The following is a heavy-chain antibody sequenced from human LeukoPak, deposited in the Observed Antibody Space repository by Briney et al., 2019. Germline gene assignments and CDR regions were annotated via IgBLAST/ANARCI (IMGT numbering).Heavy chain of an antibody. V-gene: IGHV3-21*01. Sequence: PGGSLRLSCAASGFTFSSYEMNWVRQAPGKGLEWVSSISSRSTYIYHADSLKGRFTISRDNAKNSLFLQMNSLRAEDTAVYFCAKSTRAVMAMMDVWGKGTTVTVSS. CDR3: AKSTRAVMAMMDV. D-gene: IGHD3-16*01. J-gene: IGHJ6*04. CDR1: GFTFSSYE. CDR2: ISSRSTYI.